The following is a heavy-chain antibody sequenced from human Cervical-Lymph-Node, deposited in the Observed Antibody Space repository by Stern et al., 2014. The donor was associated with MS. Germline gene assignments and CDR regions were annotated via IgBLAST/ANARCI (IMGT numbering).Heavy chain of an antibody. J-gene: IGHJ6*02. D-gene: IGHD2/OR15-2a*01. CDR2: IHPESGGT. CDR3: ARQCNCNSYHYYAMDD. Sequence: QVQLVQSGAEVKKPGASVKVSCKTSGYTFTDHYIHWVRQAPGQGLEWMGWIHPESGGTNYAQKFQGWVTMTRDTSISTAYMELSSLESDDTAVYYCARQCNCNSYHYYAMDDWGQGTTVTVSS. CDR1: GYTFTDHY. V-gene: IGHV1-2*04.